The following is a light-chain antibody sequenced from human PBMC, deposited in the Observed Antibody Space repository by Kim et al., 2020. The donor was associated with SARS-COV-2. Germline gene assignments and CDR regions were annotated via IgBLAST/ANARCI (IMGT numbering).Light chain of an antibody. CDR3: NSRDSSGNRLV. V-gene: IGLV3-19*01. CDR2: GKN. J-gene: IGLJ2*01. Sequence: SSELTQDPAVSVALVPPFRITCQGDSLRSYYASWYQQKPGQAPVLVIYGKNNRPSGIPDRFSGSSSGNTASLTITGAQAEDEADYYCNSRDSSGNRLVFGGGTQLTVL. CDR1: SLRSYY.